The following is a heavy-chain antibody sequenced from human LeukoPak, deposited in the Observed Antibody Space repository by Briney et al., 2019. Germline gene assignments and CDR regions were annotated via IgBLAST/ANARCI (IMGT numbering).Heavy chain of an antibody. V-gene: IGHV3-23*01. CDR1: GFTFSSYA. D-gene: IGHD1-1*01. J-gene: IGHJ4*02. CDR2: ISGSGGST. CDR3: AKGGGNGWYFDY. Sequence: GGSLRLSCAASGFTFSSYAMSWVREAPGKGLEWVSAISGSGGSTYYADSVKGRFTISRDNSKNTLYLQMNSLRAEDTAVYYCAKGGGNGWYFDYWGQGTLVTVSS.